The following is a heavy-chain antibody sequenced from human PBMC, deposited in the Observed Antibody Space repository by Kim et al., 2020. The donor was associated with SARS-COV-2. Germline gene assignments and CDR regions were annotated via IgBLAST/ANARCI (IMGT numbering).Heavy chain of an antibody. V-gene: IGHV3-30*04. J-gene: IGHJ5*02. Sequence: GGSLRLSCAASGFTFSSYAMLWVRQAPGKGLEWVAVISFDGSNKYYGDSVKGRFTVSRDNSKNTLYLQMNSLRAEDTALYYCARQGVRGPTYWFDPWGQGTLVTVPS. CDR2: ISFDGSNK. CDR3: ARQGVRGPTYWFDP. CDR1: GFTFSSYA. D-gene: IGHD3-10*01.